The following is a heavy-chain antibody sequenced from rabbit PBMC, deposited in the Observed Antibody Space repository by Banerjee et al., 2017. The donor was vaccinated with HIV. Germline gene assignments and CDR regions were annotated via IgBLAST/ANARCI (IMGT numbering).Heavy chain of an antibody. Sequence: QEQLEESGGDLVKPEGSLTLTCTASGFSFSNGYVMCWVRQAPGKGLEWIACMNTISGDTVYATWAKGRFTISKASWTTVTLQMTSLTAADTATYFCARDGASGYNFNLWGQGTLVTVS. CDR2: MNTISGDT. D-gene: IGHD1-1*01. CDR3: ARDGASGYNFNL. V-gene: IGHV1S45*01. CDR1: GFSFSNGYV. J-gene: IGHJ4*01.